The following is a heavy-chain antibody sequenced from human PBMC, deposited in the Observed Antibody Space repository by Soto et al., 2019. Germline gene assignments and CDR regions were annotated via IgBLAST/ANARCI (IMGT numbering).Heavy chain of an antibody. J-gene: IGHJ6*02. CDR1: GFTFSSYG. D-gene: IGHD3-10*01. V-gene: IGHV3-30*18. Sequence: GGSLRLSCAASGFTFSSYGMHWVRQAPGKGLEWVAVISNDGSNKYYADSVKGRFTISRDNSKNTLYLQMNSLRAEDTAVYYCAKAMVRGVIINYYGMDVWGQGTTVTVSS. CDR3: AKAMVRGVIINYYGMDV. CDR2: ISNDGSNK.